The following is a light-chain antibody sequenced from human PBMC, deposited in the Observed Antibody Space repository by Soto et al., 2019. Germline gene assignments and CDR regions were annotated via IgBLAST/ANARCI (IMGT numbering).Light chain of an antibody. CDR1: SSSLGVDYD. Sequence: QSVLTQLPSVSGAPGQRVTITCPGSSSSLGVDYDVHWYQLLPGTAPKLLIYGNRNRPSGVPDRASGCKSGTSDSLAITGLQAEDEAEYYCQSYDNSLGVCYVFGTGTKVTVL. V-gene: IGLV1-40*01. CDR3: QSYDNSLGVCYV. CDR2: GNR. J-gene: IGLJ1*01.